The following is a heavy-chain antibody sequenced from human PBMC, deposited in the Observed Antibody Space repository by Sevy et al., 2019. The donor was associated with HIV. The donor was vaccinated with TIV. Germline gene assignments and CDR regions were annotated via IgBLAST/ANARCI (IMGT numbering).Heavy chain of an antibody. CDR2: ISSSSSYI. Sequence: GGSLRLSCAASGFTFSSYSMNWVRQAPGKGLEWVSSISSSSSYIYYADSVKGRFTISRDNAKSSLYLQMNSLRAEDTAVYYCARGRITMVRGLPSDSNYYYYYYMDVWGKGTTVTVSS. CDR3: ARGRITMVRGLPSDSNYYYYYYMDV. V-gene: IGHV3-21*01. J-gene: IGHJ6*03. D-gene: IGHD3-10*01. CDR1: GFTFSSYS.